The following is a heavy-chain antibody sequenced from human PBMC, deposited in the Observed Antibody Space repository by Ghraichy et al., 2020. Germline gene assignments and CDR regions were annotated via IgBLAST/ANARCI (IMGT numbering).Heavy chain of an antibody. CDR3: ARGVLAGTDY. J-gene: IGHJ4*02. CDR2: INHSGST. CDR1: GGSFSGYY. Sequence: SETLSLTCAVYGGSFSGYYWSWIRQPPGKGLEWIGEINHSGSTNYNPSLKSRVTISVDTSKNQFSLKLSSVTAADTAVYYCARGVLAGTDYWGQGTLVTVSS. V-gene: IGHV4-34*01. D-gene: IGHD6-19*01.